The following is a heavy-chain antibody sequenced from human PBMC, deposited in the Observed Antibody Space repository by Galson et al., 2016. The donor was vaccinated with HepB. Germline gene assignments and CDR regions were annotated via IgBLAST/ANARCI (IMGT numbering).Heavy chain of an antibody. CDR2: IIPVFNTE. CDR3: ARGLEVYYYPGMDV. CDR1: GGTFSNYA. Sequence: SVKVSCKASGGTFSNYAVSWVRQAPGQGLEWMGGIIPVFNTENYAQKFLDRITITADESTNKVYMELSGLRPEDTAVYYCARGLEVYYYPGMDVWGQGTTVTVSS. J-gene: IGHJ6*02. D-gene: IGHD3-10*01. V-gene: IGHV1-69*13.